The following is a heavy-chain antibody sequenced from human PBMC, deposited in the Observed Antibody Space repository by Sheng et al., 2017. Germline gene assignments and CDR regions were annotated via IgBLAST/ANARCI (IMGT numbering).Heavy chain of an antibody. V-gene: IGHV3-11*05. Sequence: QVQLVESGGGLVKPGGSLRLSCAASGFTFSDYYMSWIRQAPGKGLEWVSYISSSSSYTNYADSVKGRFTISRDNAKNSLYLQMNSLRAEDTAVYYCASFGTYYDILTGYSYRGYFDYWGQGTLVTVSS. CDR1: GFTFSDYY. CDR2: ISSSSSYT. CDR3: ASFGTYYDILTGYSYRGYFDY. J-gene: IGHJ4*02. D-gene: IGHD3-9*01.